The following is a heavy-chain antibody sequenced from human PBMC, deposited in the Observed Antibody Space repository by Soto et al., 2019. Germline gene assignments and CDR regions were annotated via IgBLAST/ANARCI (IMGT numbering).Heavy chain of an antibody. Sequence: QIQLVQSGAEVKKPGASVKVSCRASGYTFTGYYLHWVRQAPGQGLEWMGWVNPISGDTNYAQKFQDRVNKTRDMYITTVHMELSRLTSDDSAFYYCAREKGFRTTGDCGRWLDPWGQGTLVTVSS. CDR1: GYTFTGYY. V-gene: IGHV1-2*02. CDR2: VNPISGDT. D-gene: IGHD7-27*01. CDR3: AREKGFRTTGDCGRWLDP. J-gene: IGHJ5*02.